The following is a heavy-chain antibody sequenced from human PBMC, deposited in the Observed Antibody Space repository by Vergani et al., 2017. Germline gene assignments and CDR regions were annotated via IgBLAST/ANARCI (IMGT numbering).Heavy chain of an antibody. CDR2: ISGSGGST. V-gene: IGHV3-23*04. Sequence: EVQLVESGGGLVQPGGSLRLSCAASGFTFSSYAMSWVRQAPGKGLEWVSAISGSGGSTYYADSVKGRFTISRDNSKNTLYLQMNSLRAEETAVYYCAKDSRDYYDSSGETDAFDIWGQGTMVTVSS. D-gene: IGHD3-22*01. J-gene: IGHJ3*02. CDR3: AKDSRDYYDSSGETDAFDI. CDR1: GFTFSSYA.